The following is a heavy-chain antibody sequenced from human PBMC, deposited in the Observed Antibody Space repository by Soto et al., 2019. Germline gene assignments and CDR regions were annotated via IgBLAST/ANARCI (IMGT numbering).Heavy chain of an antibody. D-gene: IGHD3-22*01. CDR2: ISGSDGST. V-gene: IGHV3-23*01. CDR3: AKVYYYDSSGYYYYYYGMDV. Sequence: GGSLRLSCAASGFTFSSYAMSWVRQAPGKGLEWVSAISGSDGSTYYADTVKGRFTISRVNSKNTLYLQMNSLRAEDTAVYYCAKVYYYDSSGYYYYYYGMDVWGQGTTVTVSS. J-gene: IGHJ6*02. CDR1: GFTFSSYA.